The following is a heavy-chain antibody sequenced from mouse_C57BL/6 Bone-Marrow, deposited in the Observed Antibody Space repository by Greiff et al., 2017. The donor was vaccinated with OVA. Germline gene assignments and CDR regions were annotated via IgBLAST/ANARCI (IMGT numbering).Heavy chain of an antibody. V-gene: IGHV1-78*01. Sequence: QVQLQQSDAELVKPGASVKISCKVSGYTFTDHTIHWMKQRPDPGLEWIGYIYPRDGSTKYNEKCKGKATWTVDKSSSTAYMQLNSLTSEESAVYFCAREDPAEVTTVGAFDVWGTGTTVTVSS. D-gene: IGHD1-1*01. J-gene: IGHJ1*03. CDR3: AREDPAEVTTVGAFDV. CDR1: GYTFTDHT. CDR2: IYPRDGST.